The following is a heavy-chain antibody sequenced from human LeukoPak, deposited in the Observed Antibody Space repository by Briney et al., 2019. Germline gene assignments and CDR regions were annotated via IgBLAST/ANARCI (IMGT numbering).Heavy chain of an antibody. J-gene: IGHJ4*02. D-gene: IGHD1-26*01. CDR2: SYYTGNT. CDR1: GGSISSGDYY. CDR3: AAYYSGSYYGVFDY. V-gene: IGHV4-30-4*01. Sequence: SETLSLTCTVSGGSISSGDYYWSWIRQPPGKGLEWIGYSYYTGNTYYTPSLKSRVTISVDTSKNQFSLNLSSVTAADTAVYYCAAYYSGSYYGVFDYWGQGTLVTVSS.